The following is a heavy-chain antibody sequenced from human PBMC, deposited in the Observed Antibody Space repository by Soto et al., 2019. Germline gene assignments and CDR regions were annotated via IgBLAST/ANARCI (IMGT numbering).Heavy chain of an antibody. J-gene: IGHJ5*02. CDR2: INAGNGNT. CDR1: GYTFTSYA. Sequence: ASVKVSCKASGYTFTSYAMHWVRQAPGQRLEWMGWINAGNGNTKYSQKFQGRVTITRDTSASTAYMELSSLRSEDTAVYYCASGGLYCSSTSCYPSNWFDPWGQGTLVTVSS. CDR3: ASGGLYCSSTSCYPSNWFDP. D-gene: IGHD2-2*01. V-gene: IGHV1-3*01.